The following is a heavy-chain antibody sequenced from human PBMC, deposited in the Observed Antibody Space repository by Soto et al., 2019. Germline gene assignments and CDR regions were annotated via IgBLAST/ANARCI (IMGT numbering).Heavy chain of an antibody. CDR2: IIPIFGTA. CDR1: GGTFSSYA. J-gene: IGHJ6*02. CDR3: ARDSSSRRYFDWLSHYYGMDV. Sequence: GASVKVSCKASGGTFSSYAISWVRQAPGQGLEWMGGIIPIFGTANYAQKFQGRVTITADESTSTAYMELSSLRSEDTAVYYCARDSSSRRYFDWLSHYYGMDVWGQGTTVTVSS. D-gene: IGHD3-9*01. V-gene: IGHV1-69*13.